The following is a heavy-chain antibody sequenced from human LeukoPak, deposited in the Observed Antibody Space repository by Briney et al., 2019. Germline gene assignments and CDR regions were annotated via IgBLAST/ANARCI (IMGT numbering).Heavy chain of an antibody. CDR1: GFTFSSYA. D-gene: IGHD3-10*01. V-gene: IGHV3-48*01. CDR2: ISTSSSTM. Sequence: PGGSLRLSCAASGFTFSSYAMHWVRQAPGKGLEWVSYISTSSSTMYYADSVKGRFTISRDNAKNSLYLQMNSLRAEDTAVYYCAREQYTSGKSLDYWGQGKLVTVSS. J-gene: IGHJ4*02. CDR3: AREQYTSGKSLDY.